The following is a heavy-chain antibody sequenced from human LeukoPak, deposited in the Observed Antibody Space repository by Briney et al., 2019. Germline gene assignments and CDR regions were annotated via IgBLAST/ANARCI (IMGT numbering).Heavy chain of an antibody. CDR1: GFTFSSFW. J-gene: IGHJ4*02. CDR3: ATSYDSSGCD. V-gene: IGHV3-7*01. Sequence: PTGGSLRLSCTASGFTFSSFWMAWVRQAPGKGLGWVANIKQDGSLQHYGDSVKGRFTISRDNAKNSLYLQMNNLRAEDTALYYCATSYDSSGCDWGQGTLVTVSS. D-gene: IGHD3-22*01. CDR2: IKQDGSLQ.